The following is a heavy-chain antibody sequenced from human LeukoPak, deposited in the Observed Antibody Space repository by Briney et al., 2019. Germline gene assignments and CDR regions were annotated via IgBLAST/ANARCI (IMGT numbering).Heavy chain of an antibody. CDR1: GFTFSSYS. CDR3: ARGRRYYGDY. CDR2: ISSSSSTI. J-gene: IGHJ4*02. D-gene: IGHD3-10*01. V-gene: IGHV3-48*01. Sequence: GGSLRLSCAASGFTFSSYSMNWVRQAPGKGLEWVSYISSSSSTIYYADSVKGRFTISRDNAKNSLYLQTNSLRAEDTAVYYCARGRRYYGDYWGQGTLVTVSS.